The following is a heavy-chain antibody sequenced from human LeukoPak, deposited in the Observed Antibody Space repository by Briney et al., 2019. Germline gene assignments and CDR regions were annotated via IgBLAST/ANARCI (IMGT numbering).Heavy chain of an antibody. CDR1: GFTFSSYA. Sequence: GGSLRLSCAASGFTFSSYAMSWVRQAPGKGLEWVSSISSSSSYIYYADSVKGRFTISRDNAKNSLYLQMNSLRAEDTAVYYCARGQDYDILTGSDYWGQGTLVTVSS. CDR3: ARGQDYDILTGSDY. V-gene: IGHV3-21*01. J-gene: IGHJ4*02. CDR2: ISSSSSYI. D-gene: IGHD3-9*01.